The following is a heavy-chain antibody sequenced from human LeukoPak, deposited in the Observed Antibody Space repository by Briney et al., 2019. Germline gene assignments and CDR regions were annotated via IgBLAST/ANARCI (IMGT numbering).Heavy chain of an antibody. CDR3: AELGITMIGGV. CDR2: ISSSGSTI. Sequence: GGSLRLSCAASGFTFNSYEMNWVRQAPGKGLEWVSYISSSGSTIYYADSVKGRFTITRDNAKNSLYLQMNSLRAEDTAVYYCAELGITMIGGVWGKGTTVTISS. J-gene: IGHJ6*04. D-gene: IGHD3-10*02. V-gene: IGHV3-48*03. CDR1: GFTFNSYE.